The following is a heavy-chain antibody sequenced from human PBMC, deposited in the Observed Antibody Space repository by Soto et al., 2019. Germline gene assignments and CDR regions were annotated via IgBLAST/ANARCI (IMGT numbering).Heavy chain of an antibody. J-gene: IGHJ5*02. Sequence: SETLSLTCTVSGGSISNFYWSWIRQPPGKGLEWIGYISYSGNTNYNPSLKSRVSISVDTSKNQLSLNLTSVTAADTAVYYCERDAIVLSRSYFDPWGQGTPVTVSS. CDR1: GGSISNFY. CDR3: ERDAIVLSRSYFDP. V-gene: IGHV4-59*12. CDR2: ISYSGNT. D-gene: IGHD3-9*01.